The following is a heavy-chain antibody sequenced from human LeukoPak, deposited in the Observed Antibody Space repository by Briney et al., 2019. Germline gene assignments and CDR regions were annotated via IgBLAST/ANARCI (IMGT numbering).Heavy chain of an antibody. J-gene: IGHJ4*02. D-gene: IGHD2-15*01. CDR1: GFSVSGNY. CDR3: ARGYCSGGSCSKFDY. V-gene: IGHV3-53*01. Sequence: PGGSLRLSCAAYGFSVSGNYMSWVRQAPGKGLEWVSFIHTSGSTFYADSVKGRFTISRDNSKNTLYLQMNSLRAEDTAVYYCARGYCSGGSCSKFDYWGQETLVTVSS. CDR2: IHTSGST.